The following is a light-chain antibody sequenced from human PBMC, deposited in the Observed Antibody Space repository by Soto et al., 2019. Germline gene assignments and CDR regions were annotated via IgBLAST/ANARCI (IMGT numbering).Light chain of an antibody. CDR1: QSILHSSNNKHC. CDR3: QQYFGTPWT. Sequence: DIVMTQSPDSLPVSLGERATINCKSSQSILHSSNNKHCLSWYQQKPGQPPKLLIYWASTRESGVPDRFSGSGSGTEFTLTISSLQAEDVAVYFCQQYFGTPWTFGQGTKVEIK. CDR2: WAS. J-gene: IGKJ1*01. V-gene: IGKV4-1*01.